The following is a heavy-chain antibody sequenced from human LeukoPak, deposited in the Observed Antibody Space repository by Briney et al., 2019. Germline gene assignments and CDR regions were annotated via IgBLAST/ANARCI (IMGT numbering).Heavy chain of an antibody. Sequence: NPSETLSLTCTVSGGSISSYYWSWIRQPPAKGLEWIGYIYYSGSTNYNPSLKSRVTISVDTSKNQFSLKLSSVPGADTAVYYCARGWLQGSLDYWGQGTLVTVSS. CDR1: GGSISSYY. CDR3: ARGWLQGSLDY. V-gene: IGHV4-59*08. D-gene: IGHD5-24*01. J-gene: IGHJ4*02. CDR2: IYYSGST.